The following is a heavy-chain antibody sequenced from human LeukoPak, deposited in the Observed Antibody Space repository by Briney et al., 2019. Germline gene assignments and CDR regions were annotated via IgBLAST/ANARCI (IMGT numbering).Heavy chain of an antibody. CDR3: ARDLTSTPNWEFDY. V-gene: IGHV1-2*06. Sequence: ASVKVSCKASGYTFTDYFIQWVRQAPGQGLEWVGRINCNSGGTEYAQKFQGRVTMTRNTSINTAYVGVSSLKSDDTAVYYCARDLTSTPNWEFDYWGQGTLVTVSS. CDR2: INCNSGGT. J-gene: IGHJ4*02. D-gene: IGHD1-26*01. CDR1: GYTFTDYF.